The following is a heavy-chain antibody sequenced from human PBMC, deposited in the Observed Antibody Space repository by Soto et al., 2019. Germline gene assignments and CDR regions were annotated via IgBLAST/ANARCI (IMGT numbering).Heavy chain of an antibody. CDR1: GGSISSGGYY. CDR2: IYYSGST. Sequence: SETLSLTCTVSGGSISSGGYYWSWIRQRPGKGLEWIGYIYYSGSTYYNPSLKSRVTISVDTSKNQFSLKLSSVTAADTAVYYCASDYGHRGTGFDPWGQGTLVTVSS. D-gene: IGHD3-10*01. V-gene: IGHV4-31*03. J-gene: IGHJ5*02. CDR3: ASDYGHRGTGFDP.